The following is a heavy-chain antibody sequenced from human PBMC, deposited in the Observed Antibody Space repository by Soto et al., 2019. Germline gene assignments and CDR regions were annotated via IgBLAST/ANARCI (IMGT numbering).Heavy chain of an antibody. CDR3: ARGGVY. CDR1: GFTFISHE. J-gene: IGHJ1*01. CDR2: ISGSGSTI. D-gene: IGHD2-8*01. V-gene: IGHV3-48*03. Sequence: GRSLRLSCEATGFTFISHEMNWIRQTPGKRLEWIAKISGSGSTINYADSVKGRFTISRDNVQRTLHLQMDSLRVEDTGVYYCARGGVYWGRGTLVTVSS.